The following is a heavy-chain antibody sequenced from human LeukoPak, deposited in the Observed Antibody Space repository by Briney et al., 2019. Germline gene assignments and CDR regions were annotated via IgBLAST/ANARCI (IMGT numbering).Heavy chain of an antibody. J-gene: IGHJ4*02. CDR1: GGTFSSYA. Sequence: GASVKVSCKASGGTFSSYAINWVRQATGQGLEWMGWMNPNSANTGYAQKFQGRVTITRDTSKSTAYMELSSLRSGDTAVYYCARTLLGGVVDYWGQGTLVTVSS. CDR3: ARTLLGGVVDY. V-gene: IGHV1-8*03. CDR2: MNPNSANT.